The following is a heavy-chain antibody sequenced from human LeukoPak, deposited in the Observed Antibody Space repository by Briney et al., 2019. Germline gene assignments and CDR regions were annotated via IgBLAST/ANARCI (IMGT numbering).Heavy chain of an antibody. V-gene: IGHV4-59*08. J-gene: IGHJ4*02. D-gene: IGHD3-22*01. CDR3: ARSPPGWYYDNSGQYYFDT. Sequence: SETLSLTRTVSGGSISGYYWSWIRQSPGKRLEWIAYISFTGNTNYNPSLKSRVTISLGTSKTHFSLTLSSLTAADTAVYYCARSPPGWYYDNSGQYYFDTWGQGALVTVSS. CDR1: GGSISGYY. CDR2: ISFTGNT.